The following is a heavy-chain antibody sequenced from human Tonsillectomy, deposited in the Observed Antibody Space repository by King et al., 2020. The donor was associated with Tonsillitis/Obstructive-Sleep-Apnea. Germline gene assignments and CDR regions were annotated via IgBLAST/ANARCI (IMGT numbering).Heavy chain of an antibody. CDR2: IYWDDDK. D-gene: IGHD2-21*01. CDR3: AHETYCGGDCYTAEYFQH. CDR1: GFSLSTSGVG. V-gene: IGHV2-5*02. J-gene: IGHJ1*01. Sequence: TLKESGPTLVKPTQTLTLTCTFSGFSLSTSGVGVGWIRQPPGKALEWLALIYWDDDKRYSPSLKSRPTITKDTSKNQVVLTMTNMDPVDTATYYCAHETYCGGDCYTAEYFQHWGQGTLVTVSS.